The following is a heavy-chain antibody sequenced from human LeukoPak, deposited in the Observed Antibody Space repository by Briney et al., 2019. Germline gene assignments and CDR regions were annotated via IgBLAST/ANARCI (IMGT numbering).Heavy chain of an antibody. CDR1: GFTFSSYG. CDR3: AKGRRTVHSTPVDY. D-gene: IGHD1-1*01. J-gene: IGHJ4*02. V-gene: IGHV3-23*01. CDR2: ISGSGGSA. Sequence: PGRSLRLSCAASGFTFSSYGMSWVRQAPGKGLEWVSAISGSGGSAYYADSVKGRFTISRDNSKNTLYLQMNSLRAEDTAVYYCAKGRRTVHSTPVDYWGQGTLVTVSS.